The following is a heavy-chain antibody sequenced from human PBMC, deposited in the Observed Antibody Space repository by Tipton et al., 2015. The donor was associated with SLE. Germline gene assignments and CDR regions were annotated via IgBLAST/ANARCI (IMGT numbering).Heavy chain of an antibody. J-gene: IGHJ3*02. D-gene: IGHD7-27*01. CDR3: ATRFLTGDLGDAFDI. CDR2: IYYSGST. CDR1: GGSISSSSYY. Sequence: TLSLTCTVSGGSISSSSYYWGWIRQPPGKGLEWIGSIYYSGSTYYNPSLKSRITISVDTSKNQFSLRLTSVTAADTAVYYCATRFLTGDLGDAFDIWGQGTMVTVSS. V-gene: IGHV4-39*07.